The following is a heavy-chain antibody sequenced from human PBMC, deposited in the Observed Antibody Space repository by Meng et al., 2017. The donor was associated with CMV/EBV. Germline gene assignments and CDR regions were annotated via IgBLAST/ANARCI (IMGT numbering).Heavy chain of an antibody. CDR1: GFTFSSYE. CDR3: ARGWSTVTTLGSMDV. Sequence: GESLKISCAASGFTFSSYEMTWVRQAPGKGLQWVSYISSSGTTIYYADSVKGRFTISGDNAKNSLYLQMNSLRAEDTAVYFCARGWSTVTTLGSMDVWGQGTTVTVSS. V-gene: IGHV3-48*03. CDR2: ISSSGTTI. J-gene: IGHJ6*02. D-gene: IGHD4-11*01.